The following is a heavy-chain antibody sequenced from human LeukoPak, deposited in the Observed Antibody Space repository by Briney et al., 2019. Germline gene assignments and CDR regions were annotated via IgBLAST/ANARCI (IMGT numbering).Heavy chain of an antibody. CDR2: INHSGST. D-gene: IGHD2-2*01. CDR1: GGSFSGYY. Sequence: TSETLSLTCAVYGGSFSGYYWSWIRQPPGKGLEWIGEINHSGSTNYNPSLKSRVTISVDTSKNQFSLKLSSVTAADTAVYYCARGLHCSSTSCFWRKNWFDPWGQGTLVTVSS. V-gene: IGHV4-34*01. J-gene: IGHJ5*02. CDR3: ARGLHCSSTSCFWRKNWFDP.